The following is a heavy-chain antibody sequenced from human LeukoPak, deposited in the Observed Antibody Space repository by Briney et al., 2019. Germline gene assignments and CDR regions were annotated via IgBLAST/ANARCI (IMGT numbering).Heavy chain of an antibody. J-gene: IGHJ5*02. Sequence: ASVKVSCKASGYTFTSYAMHWVRQAPGQRLEWMGWINAGNGNTKYSQKFQGRVTITRDTSASTAYMELSSLRSEDTAVYYCARDPMVRGDLKRKHNWFDPWGQGTLVTVSS. V-gene: IGHV1-3*01. D-gene: IGHD3-10*01. CDR2: INAGNGNT. CDR1: GYTFTSYA. CDR3: ARDPMVRGDLKRKHNWFDP.